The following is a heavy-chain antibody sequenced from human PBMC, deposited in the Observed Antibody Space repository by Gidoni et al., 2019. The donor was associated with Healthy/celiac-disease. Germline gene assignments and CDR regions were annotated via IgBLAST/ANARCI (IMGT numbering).Heavy chain of an antibody. CDR2: IIPSFGTA. J-gene: IGHJ6*03. D-gene: IGHD3-22*01. V-gene: IGHV1-69*06. CDR1: GGTFSRYA. Sequence: QVQLVQSWAEVKKPGSSVKVSCKASGGTFSRYAISWVRQAPGQGLEWMGGIIPSFGTANYTQKFQGRVTITADKSTITAYMELSSLRSEDTAVYYCARDGGYYYSSGSEKYYYYYYMDVWGKGTTVTVSS. CDR3: ARDGGYYYSSGSEKYYYYYYMDV.